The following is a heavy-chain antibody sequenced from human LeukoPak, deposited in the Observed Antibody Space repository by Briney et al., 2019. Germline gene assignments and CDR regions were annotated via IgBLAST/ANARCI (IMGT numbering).Heavy chain of an antibody. CDR1: GFTFSSYA. CDR3: AKDPWAYCGGDCYRYFDY. J-gene: IGHJ4*02. CDR2: ISYDGSNK. V-gene: IGHV3-30*04. D-gene: IGHD2-21*02. Sequence: PGGSLRLSCAASGFTFSSYAMHWVRQAPGKGLEWVAVISYDGSNKYYADSVKGRFTISRDNSKNTLYLQMNSLRAEDTAVYYCAKDPWAYCGGDCYRYFDYWGQGTLVTVSS.